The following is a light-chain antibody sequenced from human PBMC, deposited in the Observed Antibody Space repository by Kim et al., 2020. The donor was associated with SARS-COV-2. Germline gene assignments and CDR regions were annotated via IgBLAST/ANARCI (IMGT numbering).Light chain of an antibody. CDR3: QAWDSSTVV. CDR2: QDN. Sequence: SYELTQPPSVSVSPGQTASITCSGDKLGDKYACWYQQKPGQSPVVVIYQDNKRPSGIPERFSGSNSGNTATLTISGTQPMDEADYYCQAWDSSTVVFGGG. J-gene: IGLJ2*01. CDR1: KLGDKY. V-gene: IGLV3-1*01.